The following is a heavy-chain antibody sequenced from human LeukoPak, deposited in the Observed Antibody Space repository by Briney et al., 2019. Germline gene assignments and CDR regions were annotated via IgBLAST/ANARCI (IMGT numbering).Heavy chain of an antibody. Sequence: GGSLRLSCAASGFTFSLYGMHWVRQAPGKGLEWVAFIRYDGTNKYYADSVKGRFTISRDNSKNTLYLQMNSLRAEDTAVYFCAIWETDQGGEFDSWGQGTLVTVSS. D-gene: IGHD3-16*01. CDR3: AIWETDQGGEFDS. J-gene: IGHJ4*02. V-gene: IGHV3-30*02. CDR1: GFTFSLYG. CDR2: IRYDGTNK.